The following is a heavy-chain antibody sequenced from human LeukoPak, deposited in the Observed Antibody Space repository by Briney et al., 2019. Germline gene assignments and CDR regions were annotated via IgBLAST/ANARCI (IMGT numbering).Heavy chain of an antibody. CDR2: INPNSGGT. D-gene: IGHD5-24*01. V-gene: IGHV1-2*02. Sequence: ASVTVSCKASGYTFTGYYMHWVRQAPGQGLEWMGWINPNSGGTNYAQKFQGRVTMTRDTSISTAYMELNRLRSDDTAVYYCARGDGDGYNFWYWGQGTLVTVPS. CDR3: ARGDGDGYNFWY. CDR1: GYTFTGYY. J-gene: IGHJ4*02.